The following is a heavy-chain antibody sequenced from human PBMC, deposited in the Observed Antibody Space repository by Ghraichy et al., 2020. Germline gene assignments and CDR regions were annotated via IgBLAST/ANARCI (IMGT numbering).Heavy chain of an antibody. CDR2: VSYDGSYK. CDR1: GFTFSDYA. J-gene: IGHJ3*02. Sequence: GGSLRLSCGASGFTFSDYAMDWVRQAPGKGLEWVAVVSYDGSYKYYADSVKGRFTISRDNSKNMLYLQMNSLRAEDAAVYYCAGGTSVAGAFDIWGRGTMVTVSS. CDR3: AGGTSVAGAFDI. D-gene: IGHD2-2*01. V-gene: IGHV3-30*04.